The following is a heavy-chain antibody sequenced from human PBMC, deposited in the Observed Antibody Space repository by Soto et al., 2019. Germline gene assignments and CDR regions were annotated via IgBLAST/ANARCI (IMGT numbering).Heavy chain of an antibody. J-gene: IGHJ4*02. Sequence: PSETLSLTCAVHGWFFSGYYRSWIRQPPRKGLEWIGEINHSGSTNYNPSLKSRVTISVDTSKNQFSLKLSSVTAADTAVYYCARATFDDFWSGYYFPFDYWGQGTLVTVSS. CDR2: INHSGST. D-gene: IGHD3-3*01. CDR3: ARATFDDFWSGYYFPFDY. V-gene: IGHV4-34*01. CDR1: GWFFSGYY.